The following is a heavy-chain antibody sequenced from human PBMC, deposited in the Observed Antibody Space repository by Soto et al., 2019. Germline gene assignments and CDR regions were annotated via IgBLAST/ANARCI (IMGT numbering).Heavy chain of an antibody. CDR1: GGSIGGGGDY. V-gene: IGHV4-31*03. CDR2: IYYSGST. J-gene: IGHJ6*03. D-gene: IGHD3-16*01. CDR3: ARGLWIDYYYYYMDV. Sequence: SETLCLTCSVSGGSIGGGGDYWSWIRQHPGKGLEWIGYIYYSGSTYYNPSLKSRVTISVDTSKNQFSLKLSSVTAADTAVYYCARGLWIDYYYYYMDVWGKGTTVTVSS.